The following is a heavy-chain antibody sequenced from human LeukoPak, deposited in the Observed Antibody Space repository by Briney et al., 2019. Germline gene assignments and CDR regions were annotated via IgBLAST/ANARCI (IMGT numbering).Heavy chain of an antibody. V-gene: IGHV3-30*18. Sequence: GGSLRLSCAASGFTFSSYVMHWVRQAPGKGLERVAIISYDGSNKYYADSVKGRFTISRDNSKNTLFLQMNSLRAEDTAVYYCAKDRTSVHLGLSDLDYWGQGALVTVSS. CDR3: AKDRTSVHLGLSDLDY. D-gene: IGHD5-18*01. CDR2: ISYDGSNK. CDR1: GFTFSSYV. J-gene: IGHJ4*02.